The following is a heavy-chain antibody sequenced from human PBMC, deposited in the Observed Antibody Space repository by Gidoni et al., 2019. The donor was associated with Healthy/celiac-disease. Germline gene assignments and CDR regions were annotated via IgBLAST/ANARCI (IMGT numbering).Heavy chain of an antibody. J-gene: IGHJ5*02. V-gene: IGHV1-3*01. CDR3: ARDRGIVVVVAAIRSGFDP. CDR1: GSTFTSYA. D-gene: IGHD2-15*01. Sequence: QVQLVQSGAEVKKPGASVKVSCKASGSTFTSYAMHWVRQAPGQRLEWMGWINAGNGNTKYSQKFQGRVTITRDTSASTADMELSSLRAEDTAVYYCARDRGIVVVVAAIRSGFDPWGQGTLVTVSS. CDR2: INAGNGNT.